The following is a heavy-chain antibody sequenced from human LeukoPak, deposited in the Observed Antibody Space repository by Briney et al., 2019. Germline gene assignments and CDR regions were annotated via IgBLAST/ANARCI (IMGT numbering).Heavy chain of an antibody. Sequence: GGSLRLSCAASGFTFDDYAMHWVRQAPGKGLEWVSLISWDGGSTYYADSVKGRFTISRDSSKNSPYLQMNSLRAEDTALYYCAKDSAHWYFDLWGRGTLVTVSS. V-gene: IGHV3-43D*03. CDR3: AKDSAHWYFDL. CDR2: ISWDGGST. CDR1: GFTFDDYA. J-gene: IGHJ2*01.